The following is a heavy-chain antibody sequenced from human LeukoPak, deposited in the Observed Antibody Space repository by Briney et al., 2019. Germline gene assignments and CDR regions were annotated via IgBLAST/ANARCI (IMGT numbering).Heavy chain of an antibody. V-gene: IGHV3-23*01. Sequence: GASLRLSCAASGFTFSSYAMSWVRQAPGKGLEWVSAISGSGGSTYYADSVKGRFTISRDNSKNTLYLQMNSLRAEDTAVYYCAKPLSDYGDYDYWGQGTLVTVSS. CDR1: GFTFSSYA. CDR3: AKPLSDYGDYDY. CDR2: ISGSGGST. J-gene: IGHJ4*02. D-gene: IGHD4-17*01.